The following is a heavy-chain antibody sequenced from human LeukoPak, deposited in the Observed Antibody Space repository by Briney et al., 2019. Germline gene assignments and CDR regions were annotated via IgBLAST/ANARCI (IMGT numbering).Heavy chain of an antibody. J-gene: IGHJ4*02. Sequence: RGSLRLSCAASGFTFNSYAMTWVRQAPGKGLEWVSTISGTDSGTYYADSVKGRFTISRDNSKNTLYLQMNSLRAEDTAIYYCTKVKFRGEVDYWGQGTLVTVSS. V-gene: IGHV3-23*01. D-gene: IGHD3-10*01. CDR3: TKVKFRGEVDY. CDR2: ISGTDSGT. CDR1: GFTFNSYA.